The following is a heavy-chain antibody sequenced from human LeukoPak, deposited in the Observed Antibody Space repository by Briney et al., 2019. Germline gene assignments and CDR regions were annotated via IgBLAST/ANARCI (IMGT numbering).Heavy chain of an antibody. D-gene: IGHD3-16*02. Sequence: GGSLRLSCVASGFTFSIYAMSWVRQAPGKGLEWVSSIDSGGSTYYPDSVRGRFTISRDTSKNTLYLQMNILRAEDTAVYHCASLLSAWAFDIWGQGTMVTVSS. CDR1: GFTFSIYA. V-gene: IGHV3-23*01. CDR2: IDSGGST. J-gene: IGHJ3*02. CDR3: ASLLSAWAFDI.